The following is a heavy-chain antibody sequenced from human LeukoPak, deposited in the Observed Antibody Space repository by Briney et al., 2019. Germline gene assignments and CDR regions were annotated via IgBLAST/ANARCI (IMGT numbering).Heavy chain of an antibody. V-gene: IGHV3-48*04. Sequence: GGSLRLSCAASGFTFSSYWMNWVRQAPGKGLEWVSYISSSGSTIYYADSVKGRFTISRDNAKNSLYLQMNSLRAEDTAVYYCARGHSSGYYYGSHFDYWGQGTLVTVSS. CDR1: GFTFSSYW. J-gene: IGHJ4*02. CDR3: ARGHSSGYYYGSHFDY. CDR2: ISSSGSTI. D-gene: IGHD3-22*01.